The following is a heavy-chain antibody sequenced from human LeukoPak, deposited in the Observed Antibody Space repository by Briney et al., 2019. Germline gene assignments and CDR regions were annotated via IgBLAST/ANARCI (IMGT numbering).Heavy chain of an antibody. J-gene: IGHJ5*02. V-gene: IGHV1-46*01. CDR1: GYTFTIYY. D-gene: IGHD6-13*01. CDR3: ATDPEIAAAGTNWFDP. Sequence: ASVNVSCKASGYTFTIYYMHWVRQAPGQGLEWMGIINPSGGSTSYAQKFQGRVTMTEDTSTDTAYMELSSLRSEDTAVYYCATDPEIAAAGTNWFDPWGQGTLVTVSS. CDR2: INPSGGST.